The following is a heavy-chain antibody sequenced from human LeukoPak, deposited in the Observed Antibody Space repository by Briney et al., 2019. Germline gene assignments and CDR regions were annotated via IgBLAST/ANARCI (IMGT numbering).Heavy chain of an antibody. CDR1: GGSFSGYY. Sequence: PSETLSLTCAVYGGSFSGYYWSWIRQPPGKGLEWIGEINHSGSTNYSPSLKSRVTISVDTSKNQFSLKLSSVTAADTAVYYCAREDGDRDAFDIWGQGTMVTVSS. J-gene: IGHJ3*02. D-gene: IGHD4-17*01. CDR2: INHSGST. CDR3: AREDGDRDAFDI. V-gene: IGHV4-34*01.